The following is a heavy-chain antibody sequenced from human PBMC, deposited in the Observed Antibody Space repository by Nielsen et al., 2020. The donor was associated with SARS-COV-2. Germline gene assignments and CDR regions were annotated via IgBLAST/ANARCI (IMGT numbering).Heavy chain of an antibody. V-gene: IGHV5-51*01. CDR1: GYSFTSYW. CDR3: ARKLGYGSGSYEGDAFDI. CDR2: IYPGDSDT. Sequence: GESLKISCKGSGYSFTSYWIGWVRQMPGKGLEWMGIIYPGDSDTRYSPSFQGQVTISADKSISTAYLQWSSLKASDTAMYYCARKLGYGSGSYEGDAFDIWGQGTMVTVSS. D-gene: IGHD3-10*01. J-gene: IGHJ3*02.